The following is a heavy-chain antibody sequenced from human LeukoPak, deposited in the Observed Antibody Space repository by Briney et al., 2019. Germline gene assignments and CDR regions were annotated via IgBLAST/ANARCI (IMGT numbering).Heavy chain of an antibody. CDR3: ARLCGYYYDSSGYADY. V-gene: IGHV4-39*01. CDR2: IYYSGST. D-gene: IGHD3-22*01. Sequence: SETLSLTCTVSGGSISSSSYYWGWIRQPPGKGLEWIGSIYYSGSTYYNPSLKSRVTISVDTSKNQFSLKLSSVTAADTAVYYCARLCGYYYDSSGYADYWGQGTLVTVSS. J-gene: IGHJ4*02. CDR1: GGSISSSSYY.